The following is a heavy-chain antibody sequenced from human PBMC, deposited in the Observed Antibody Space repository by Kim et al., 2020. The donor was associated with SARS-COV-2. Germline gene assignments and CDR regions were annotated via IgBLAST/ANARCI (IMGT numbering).Heavy chain of an antibody. CDR2: IYYSGST. CDR1: GGSISSYY. Sequence: SETLSLTCTVSGGSISSYYWSWIRQPPGKGLEWIGYIYYSGSTNYNPSLKSRVTISVDTSKNQFSLKLSSVTAADTAVYYCARASPLGQWLVGVFDYWGQGTLVTVSS. J-gene: IGHJ4*02. D-gene: IGHD6-19*01. CDR3: ARASPLGQWLVGVFDY. V-gene: IGHV4-59*13.